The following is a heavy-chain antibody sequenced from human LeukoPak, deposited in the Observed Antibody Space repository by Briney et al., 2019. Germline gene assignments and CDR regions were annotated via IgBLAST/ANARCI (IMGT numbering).Heavy chain of an antibody. CDR2: TYYRSKWYS. CDR3: ARGDNVLLWFGESDNWFDP. Sequence: SQTLSLTCAISGDSVSSNSAAWNWIRQSPSRGLEWLGRTYYRSKWYSDYAVSVKSRITINPDTSKNQFSLQLNSVTPEDTAVYYCARGDNVLLWFGESDNWFDPWGQGTLVTVSS. J-gene: IGHJ5*02. V-gene: IGHV6-1*01. D-gene: IGHD3-10*01. CDR1: GDSVSSNSAA.